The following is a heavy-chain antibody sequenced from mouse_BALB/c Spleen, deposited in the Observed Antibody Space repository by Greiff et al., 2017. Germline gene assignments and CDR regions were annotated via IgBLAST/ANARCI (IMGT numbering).Heavy chain of an antibody. V-gene: IGHV3-2*02. CDR3: ARCDGYYYFDY. CDR1: GYSITSDYA. Sequence: EVKLVESGPGLVKPSQSLSLTCTVTGYSITSDYAWNWIRQFPGNKLEWMGYISYSGSTSYNPSLKSRISITRDTSKNQFFLQLNSVTTEDTATYYCARCDGYYYFDYWGQGTTLTVSS. J-gene: IGHJ2*01. CDR2: ISYSGST. D-gene: IGHD2-3*01.